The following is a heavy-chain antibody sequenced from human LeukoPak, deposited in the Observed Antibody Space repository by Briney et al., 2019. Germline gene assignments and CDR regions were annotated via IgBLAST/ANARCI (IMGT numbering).Heavy chain of an antibody. CDR3: ARDRVAGSTYAEGNYFDY. D-gene: IGHD6-19*01. CDR2: INPNSGGT. J-gene: IGHJ4*02. V-gene: IGHV1-2*06. Sequence: ASLKVSCKASGYTFTGYYMHWVRQAPGQRLEWIGRINPNSGGTNYAQNFQGRGTITRDTSIGTAYMELSRLRSDDTAVYYCARDRVAGSTYAEGNYFDYWGQGTLVTVSS. CDR1: GYTFTGYY.